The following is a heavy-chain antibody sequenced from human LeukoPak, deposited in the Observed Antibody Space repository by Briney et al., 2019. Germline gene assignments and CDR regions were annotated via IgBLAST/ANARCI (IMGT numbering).Heavy chain of an antibody. J-gene: IGHJ4*02. CDR3: ARGGVYCGDDCYLDY. Sequence: SETLSLTCAVYGGSLSYYYWSSIRQPPEKGLEWIGEINRSGSTNYNPSLKSRVSISVDTSKNQFSLQLDTVTAADTAVYYCARGGVYCGDDCYLDYWGQGTLVTVSS. V-gene: IGHV4-34*01. D-gene: IGHD2-21*02. CDR2: INRSGST. CDR1: GGSLSYYY.